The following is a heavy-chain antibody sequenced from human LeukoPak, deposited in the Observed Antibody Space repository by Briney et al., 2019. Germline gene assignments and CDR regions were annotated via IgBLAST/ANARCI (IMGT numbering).Heavy chain of an antibody. V-gene: IGHV3-7*01. Sequence: GGSLRLSCAASGFTFSSYWMSWVRQAPGKGLEWVANIKQDGSEKYYVDSVKGRFTVSRDNAKNSLYLQMSSLRPEDTAVYYCARGLPLYIGRPMVRGVIGLPRYFDLWGRGTLVTVSS. CDR3: ARGLPLYIGRPMVRGVIGLPRYFDL. CDR2: IKQDGSEK. CDR1: GFTFSSYW. J-gene: IGHJ2*01. D-gene: IGHD3-10*01.